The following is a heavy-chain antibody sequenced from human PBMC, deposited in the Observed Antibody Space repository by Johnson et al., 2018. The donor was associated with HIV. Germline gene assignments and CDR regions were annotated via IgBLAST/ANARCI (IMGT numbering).Heavy chain of an antibody. CDR1: GFTFDDYA. CDR2: IYSSGSA. Sequence: VQLVESGGGLVQPGRSLRLSCAASGFTFDDYAMHWVRQAPGQGLEWVSVIYSSGSAYTADTMKGRFTISTDNSKNTLDLQMNSLRAEDTAVYYCAKALGGYAFDIWGQGTMVTVSS. D-gene: IGHD3-3*01. CDR3: AKALGGYAFDI. J-gene: IGHJ3*02. V-gene: IGHV3-23*05.